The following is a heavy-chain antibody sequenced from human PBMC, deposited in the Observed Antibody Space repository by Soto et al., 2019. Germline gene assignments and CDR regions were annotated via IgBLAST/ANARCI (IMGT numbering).Heavy chain of an antibody. CDR1: GFTFSDYY. CDR3: VRAASELDY. Sequence: QVQLVESGGGLVKPGGSLRLSCSASGFTFSDYYMTWIRQAPGKGLEWVSYISSSSSHTNYADSVEGRFTISRDNAKNSLDLQMISLRAEVTAVYYCVRAASELDYWGQGTLVTVS. D-gene: IGHD5-18*01. J-gene: IGHJ4*02. V-gene: IGHV3-11*06. CDR2: ISSSSSHT.